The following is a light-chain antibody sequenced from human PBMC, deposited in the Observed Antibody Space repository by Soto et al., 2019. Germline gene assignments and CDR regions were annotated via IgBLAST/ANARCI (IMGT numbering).Light chain of an antibody. V-gene: IGKV4-1*01. CDR1: QRVLYNSNNKNY. CDR3: QQYYSPPAT. Sequence: DIVMTQSPDSLAVSLGERATLNCKSSQRVLYNSNNKNYLAWYQKKPGQPPKLLIYWASTRESGVPDRFSGSGSGTDFTLTISSLQAEDVAVYYCQQYYSPPATFGPGTKVDI. J-gene: IGKJ3*01. CDR2: WAS.